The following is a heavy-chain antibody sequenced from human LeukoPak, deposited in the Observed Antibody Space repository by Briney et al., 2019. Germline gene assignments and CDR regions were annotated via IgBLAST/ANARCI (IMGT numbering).Heavy chain of an antibody. V-gene: IGHV4-59*01. CDR1: GGPISSYY. D-gene: IGHD6-19*01. Sequence: SETPSLTCTVSGGPISSYYWSWIRQPPGKGLEWIGYIYYSGSTTYNSSLKSRVTISVDTSKNQFSLKLSSVTAADTAVYYCARTGDSGWYRWFDPWGQGTLVTVSS. CDR3: ARTGDSGWYRWFDP. J-gene: IGHJ5*02. CDR2: IYYSGST.